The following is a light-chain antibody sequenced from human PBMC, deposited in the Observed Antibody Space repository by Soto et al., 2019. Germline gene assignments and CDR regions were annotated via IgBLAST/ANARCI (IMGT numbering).Light chain of an antibody. CDR2: DAS. J-gene: IGKJ1*01. Sequence: EIVMTQSPATLSVSPGERATLSCRASQTVNNNLAWYQQKPGQAPRLLIYDASTRATGVPARFSGSGSGTEFTLTISSLQSEDFAVCYCQQYGSSRTFGQGTKVDIK. V-gene: IGKV3-15*01. CDR1: QTVNNN. CDR3: QQYGSSRT.